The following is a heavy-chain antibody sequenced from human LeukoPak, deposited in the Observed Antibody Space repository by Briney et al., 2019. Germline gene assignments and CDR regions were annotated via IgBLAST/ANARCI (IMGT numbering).Heavy chain of an antibody. CDR1: GYTFTGYY. CDR2: INPNSGGT. D-gene: IGHD2-2*01. Sequence: ASVKVSCKASGYTFTGYYMHWLRQAPGQGLEWMGWINPNSGGTNYAQKFQGRVTMTRDTSISTAYMELSRLRSDDTAVYYCARDLFYCSSTSCRSRWCDPWGQGTLVTVSS. CDR3: ARDLFYCSSTSCRSRWCDP. J-gene: IGHJ5*02. V-gene: IGHV1-2*02.